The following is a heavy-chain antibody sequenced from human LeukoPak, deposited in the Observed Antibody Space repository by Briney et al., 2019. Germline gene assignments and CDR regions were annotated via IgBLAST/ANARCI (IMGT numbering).Heavy chain of an antibody. J-gene: IGHJ6*02. CDR2: ISSSSSYI. CDR1: GFTFSSYS. Sequence: GGSLRLSCAASGFTFSSYSMNWVRQAPGKGLEWVSSISSSSSYIYYADSVKGRFTISRDNAKNSLYLQMNSLRAEDTAVYYCARGSGYCSSTSCLDYYYGMDVWGQGTTVTVSS. V-gene: IGHV3-21*01. CDR3: ARGSGYCSSTSCLDYYYGMDV. D-gene: IGHD2-2*01.